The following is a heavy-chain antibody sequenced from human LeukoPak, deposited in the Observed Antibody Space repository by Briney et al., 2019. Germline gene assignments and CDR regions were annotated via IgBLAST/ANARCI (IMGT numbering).Heavy chain of an antibody. D-gene: IGHD3-3*01. CDR2: ISGSGGST. CDR3: ANYHLFGVAL. CDR1: GCTFSSYA. Sequence: GGSLRLSCAASGCTFSSYAMSWVRQAPGKGLEWVSAISGSGGSTYYADSVMGRFTISRDNSKNKLYLQMNSLRAEDTGVYYCANYHLFGVALWGQGTLVTVSS. J-gene: IGHJ4*02. V-gene: IGHV3-23*01.